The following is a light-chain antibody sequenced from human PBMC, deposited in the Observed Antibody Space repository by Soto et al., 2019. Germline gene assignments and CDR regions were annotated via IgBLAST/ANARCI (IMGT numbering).Light chain of an antibody. J-gene: IGKJ1*01. Sequence: EILVTQSPATLSVSPGERATLSCRASQSVSSYLAWYQQKPGQAPRLLIYGASTRATGIPARFSGTGSGTEFTLTISSLQSEDFAVYYCQQHNNWPRTFGQGTKVDIK. CDR1: QSVSSY. V-gene: IGKV3-15*01. CDR3: QQHNNWPRT. CDR2: GAS.